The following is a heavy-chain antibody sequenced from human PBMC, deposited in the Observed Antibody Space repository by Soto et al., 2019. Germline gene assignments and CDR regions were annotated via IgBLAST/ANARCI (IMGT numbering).Heavy chain of an antibody. Sequence: LSLTCTVSGGSISSYYWSWIRQPPGKGLEWIGYIYYTGTTTYNPSIKSRVTISVDSSKNQFSLNLTSVSAADTAVYYCARLGGFYQSLDSWGQGTLVTVSS. D-gene: IGHD3-22*01. V-gene: IGHV4-59*08. CDR2: IYYTGTT. J-gene: IGHJ5*01. CDR1: GGSISSYY. CDR3: ARLGGFYQSLDS.